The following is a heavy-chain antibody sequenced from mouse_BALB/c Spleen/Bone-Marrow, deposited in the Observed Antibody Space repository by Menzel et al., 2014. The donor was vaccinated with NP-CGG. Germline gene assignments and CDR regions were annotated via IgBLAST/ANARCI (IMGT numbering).Heavy chain of an antibody. D-gene: IGHD2-4*01. CDR3: ARKSQRAYDSMNY. CDR1: GYTFTSYY. V-gene: IGHV1S56*01. Sequence: VQLQQSGPELVKPGASVRISCKASGYTFTSYYIYWVRQRPGQGLEWIGWIYPGDFNTKYNEEFKGKATLTADKSSSTAYMQLSSLTSEDSAVYFCARKSQRAYDSMNYWGQGTSVTVSS. J-gene: IGHJ4*01. CDR2: IYPGDFNT.